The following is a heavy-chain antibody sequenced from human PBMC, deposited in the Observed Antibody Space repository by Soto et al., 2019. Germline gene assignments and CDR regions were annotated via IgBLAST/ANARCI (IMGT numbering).Heavy chain of an antibody. J-gene: IGHJ6*02. CDR1: GGSISSSNW. Sequence: QVQLPESGPGLVKPSGTLSLTCAVSGGSISSSNWWSWVRQPPGKGLEWIGEIYHSGSTNYNPSLKSRVTKSVHNSENQFSLKLSSLTAADTAVYYCAREGVAAAGADYYYYGMDVWGQGTTVTVSS. CDR3: AREGVAAAGADYYYYGMDV. D-gene: IGHD6-13*01. V-gene: IGHV4-4*02. CDR2: IYHSGST.